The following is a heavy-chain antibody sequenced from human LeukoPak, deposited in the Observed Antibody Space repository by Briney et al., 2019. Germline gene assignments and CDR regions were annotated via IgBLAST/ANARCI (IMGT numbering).Heavy chain of an antibody. CDR2: FDPEDGET. CDR1: GYTLTELS. V-gene: IGHV1-24*01. CDR3: ARDYYDSSGYYYGWFDP. Sequence: ASVKVSCKVSGYTLTELSMHWVRQAPGKGLEWMGGFDPEDGETIYAQKLQGRVTMTTDTSTSTAYMELRSLRSDDTAVYYCARDYYDSSGYYYGWFDPWGQGTLVTVSS. J-gene: IGHJ5*02. D-gene: IGHD3-22*01.